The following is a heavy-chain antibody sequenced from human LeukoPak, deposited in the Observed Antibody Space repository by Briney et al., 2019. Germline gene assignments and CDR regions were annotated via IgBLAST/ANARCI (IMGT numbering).Heavy chain of an antibody. V-gene: IGHV4-34*01. CDR1: GGSFSGYY. Sequence: SETLSLTCAVYGGSFSGYYWSWIRQPPGKGLEWIGEINRSGSTNYNPSLKSRVTISVDTSKNQFSLKLSSVTAADTAVYYCARGGLAYCGGDCSRLGGYFDYWGQGTLVTVSS. CDR3: ARGGLAYCGGDCSRLGGYFDY. J-gene: IGHJ4*02. D-gene: IGHD2-21*02. CDR2: INRSGST.